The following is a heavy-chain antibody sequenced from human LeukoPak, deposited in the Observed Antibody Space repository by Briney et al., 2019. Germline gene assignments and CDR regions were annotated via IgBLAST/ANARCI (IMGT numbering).Heavy chain of an antibody. Sequence: SETLSLTCTVCGGSISSYYWSWIRQPPGKGLEWIGYIYYSGSTSYNPSLKSRVTISVDTSKNQFSLKLSSVTAADTAVYYCARHGAYYYDSSGYDPFDYWGQGTLVTVSS. V-gene: IGHV4-59*08. CDR2: IYYSGST. CDR1: GGSISSYY. CDR3: ARHGAYYYDSSGYDPFDY. J-gene: IGHJ4*02. D-gene: IGHD3-22*01.